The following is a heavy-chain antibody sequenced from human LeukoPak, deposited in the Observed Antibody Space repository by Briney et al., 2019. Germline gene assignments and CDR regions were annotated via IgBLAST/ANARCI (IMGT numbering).Heavy chain of an antibody. CDR2: ISNDESYK. CDR3: ANGRYFGSGSYKSDFDY. CDR1: KFIFNNYG. J-gene: IGHJ4*02. Sequence: GGSLRLSCAASKFIFNNYGMHWVRQAPAKGLEGVAVISNDESYKSYADSVKGRFSISRDNSKSTLYLHMNTLRAEDTAMYYCANGRYFGSGSYKSDFDYWGQGTLVTVSS. D-gene: IGHD3-10*01. V-gene: IGHV3-30*18.